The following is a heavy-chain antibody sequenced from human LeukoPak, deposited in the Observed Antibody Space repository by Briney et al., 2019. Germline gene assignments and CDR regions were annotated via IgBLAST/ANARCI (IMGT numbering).Heavy chain of an antibody. V-gene: IGHV4-4*07. Sequence: PSETLSLTCTVSGGSISSYYWSWIRQPAGEGLEWIGRIYTSGSTNYNASLKSRVSMSVDTSKNQFSLKLSSVTAADTAVFYCARENSESYREFDYWGQGTLVTVSS. D-gene: IGHD1-26*01. J-gene: IGHJ4*02. CDR1: GGSISSYY. CDR3: ARENSESYREFDY. CDR2: IYTSGST.